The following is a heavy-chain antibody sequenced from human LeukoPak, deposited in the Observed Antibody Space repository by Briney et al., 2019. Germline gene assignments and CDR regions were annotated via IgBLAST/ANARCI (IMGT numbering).Heavy chain of an antibody. CDR1: GFTFDDYA. V-gene: IGHV3-9*01. CDR2: ISWNSGSK. D-gene: IGHD1-26*01. CDR3: AKDSILRASRGYYFDY. Sequence: GGSLRLSCAVSGFTFDDYAMHWVRQVPGKGLEWVSGISWNSGSKGYADSVKGRFTISRDNAKNSLYLQMNSLRAEDTALYYCAKDSILRASRGYYFDYWGQGTLVTVSS. J-gene: IGHJ4*02.